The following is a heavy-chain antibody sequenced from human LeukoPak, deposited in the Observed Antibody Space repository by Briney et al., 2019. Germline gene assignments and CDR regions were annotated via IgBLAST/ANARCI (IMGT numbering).Heavy chain of an antibody. V-gene: IGHV1-46*03. CDR3: ASENYGSGSYFVSGMDV. CDR1: GYTFTSYY. J-gene: IGHJ6*04. D-gene: IGHD3-10*01. CDR2: INPSGGST. Sequence: RASVKVSCKASGYTFTSYYMHWVRQAPGQGLEWMGIINPSGGSTSYAQKFQGRVTMTRDTSTSTVYMELSSLRSEDTAVYYCASENYGSGSYFVSGMDVWGKGTTVTVSS.